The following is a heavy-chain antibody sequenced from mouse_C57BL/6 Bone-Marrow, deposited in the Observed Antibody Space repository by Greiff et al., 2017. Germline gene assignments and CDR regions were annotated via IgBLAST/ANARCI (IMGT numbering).Heavy chain of an antibody. Sequence: EVKLLESGEGLVKPGGSLKLSCAASGFTFSSYAMSWVRQTPEQRLEWVAYISRGGDYIYYAHTVKGRFTISRDNARNTLYLQMSSLKSEDTAMYYCTRASDYGCPYYFDYWGQGTTLTVSS. CDR2: ISRGGDYI. V-gene: IGHV5-9-1*02. CDR1: GFTFSSYA. CDR3: TRASDYGCPYYFDY. D-gene: IGHD1-1*01. J-gene: IGHJ2*01.